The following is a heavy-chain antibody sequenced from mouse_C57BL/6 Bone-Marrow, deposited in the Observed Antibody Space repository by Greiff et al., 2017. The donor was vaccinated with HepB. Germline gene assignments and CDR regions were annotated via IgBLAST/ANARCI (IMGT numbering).Heavy chain of an antibody. D-gene: IGHD2-1*01. CDR3: ARDGNSAWFAY. J-gene: IGHJ3*01. V-gene: IGHV1-4*01. Sequence: VQLQQSGAELARPGASVKMSCKASGYTLTSYTMHWVKQRPGQGLEWIGYINPSSGYTKYNQKFKDKATLTADKSSSTAYMQLSSLTSEDSAVYYCARDGNSAWFAYWGQGTLVTVSA. CDR1: GYTLTSYT. CDR2: INPSSGYT.